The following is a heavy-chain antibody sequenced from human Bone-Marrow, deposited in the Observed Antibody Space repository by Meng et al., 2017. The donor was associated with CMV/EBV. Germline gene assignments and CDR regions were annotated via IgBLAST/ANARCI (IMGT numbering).Heavy chain of an antibody. CDR3: ARVEGGATYNYYGMDV. J-gene: IGHJ6*02. D-gene: IGHD1-26*01. Sequence: SVKVSCKASGGTFSSYAISWVRQAPGQGLEWMGGIIPIFGTANYAQKFQGRVTITTDESTSTAYRELSSLRSEDTAVYYCARVEGGATYNYYGMDVWGQGTTVTVSS. V-gene: IGHV1-69*05. CDR2: IIPIFGTA. CDR1: GGTFSSYA.